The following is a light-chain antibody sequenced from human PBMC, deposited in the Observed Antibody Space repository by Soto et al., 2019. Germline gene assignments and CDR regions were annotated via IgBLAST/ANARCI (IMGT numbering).Light chain of an antibody. CDR2: DAS. J-gene: IGKJ4*01. CDR1: QSVTRF. Sequence: EIVLTQSPATLSLSPGERATLSCRASQSVTRFLAWYQQKPGQAPRLLIYDASNRATGIPARFSGRGSGTDFTLTISSLEPEDFAVYYCQQRINWPLTFGGGTKVEIK. CDR3: QQRINWPLT. V-gene: IGKV3-11*01.